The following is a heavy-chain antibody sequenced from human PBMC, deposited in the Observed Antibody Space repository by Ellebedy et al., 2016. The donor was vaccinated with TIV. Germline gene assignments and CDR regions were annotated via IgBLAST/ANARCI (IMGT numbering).Heavy chain of an antibody. CDR3: ARDPAFGAFDC. J-gene: IGHJ4*02. Sequence: GGSLRLSCAASGFTFSSYWMSWVRQAPGKGLEWVSYISSSSYYTNYADSVKGRFTISRDNAKNSLYLQMNSLRAEDTAVYFCARDPAFGAFDCWGQGTLVTVSS. V-gene: IGHV3-21*05. D-gene: IGHD3-3*01. CDR2: ISSSSYYT. CDR1: GFTFSSYW.